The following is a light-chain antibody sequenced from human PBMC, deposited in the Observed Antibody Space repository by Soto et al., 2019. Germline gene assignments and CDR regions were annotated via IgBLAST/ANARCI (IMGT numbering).Light chain of an antibody. J-gene: IGLJ1*01. V-gene: IGLV1-44*01. CDR3: ATWDDSLNGRV. CDR1: SSNIGGNT. Sequence: QSVLTQPPSASGTPGQRVTISCSGSSSNIGGNTVNWYQQLPGMAPKLLIYSNNQRPSGVPDRFSGSKSGTSASLAISGLQSEDEADYYRATWDDSLNGRVFGTGTKVTVL. CDR2: SNN.